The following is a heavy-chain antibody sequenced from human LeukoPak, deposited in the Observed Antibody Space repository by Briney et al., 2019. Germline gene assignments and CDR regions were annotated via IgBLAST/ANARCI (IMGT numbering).Heavy chain of an antibody. V-gene: IGHV1-18*01. CDR2: TSAYNGNT. Sequence: ASVKVSCKASGYTFTSYGISWVRQAPGQGLEWMGWTSAYNGNTNYAQKLQGRVTMTTDTSTSTAYMELRSLRSDDTAVYYCARVDCSSTSCQSLYYWGQGTLVTVSS. CDR3: ARVDCSSTSCQSLYY. CDR1: GYTFTSYG. D-gene: IGHD2-2*01. J-gene: IGHJ4*02.